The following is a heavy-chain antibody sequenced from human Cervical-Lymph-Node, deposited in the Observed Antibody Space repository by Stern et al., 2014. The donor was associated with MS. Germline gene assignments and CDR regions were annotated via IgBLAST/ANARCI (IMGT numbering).Heavy chain of an antibody. J-gene: IGHJ4*02. CDR2: ISYDGSNK. V-gene: IGHV3-30-3*01. Sequence: VQLVESGGGVVQPGRSLRLSCAASGFTFSSYAMHWVRQAPGKGLEWVAVISYDGSNKYYADSVKGRFTISRDNSKNTLYLQMNSLRAEDTAVYYCARGSVYWNDWGYFDYWGQGTLVTVSS. CDR3: ARGSVYWNDWGYFDY. CDR1: GFTFSSYA. D-gene: IGHD1-1*01.